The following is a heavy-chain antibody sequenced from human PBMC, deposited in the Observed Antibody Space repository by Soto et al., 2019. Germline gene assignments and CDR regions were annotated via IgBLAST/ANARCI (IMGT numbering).Heavy chain of an antibody. Sequence: SETLSLTCAVSGASITYYYWNWIRQPPGRGLEWIVSFSSTGSTVYNPSLRSRVTISLDTSKNQFSLTLNSVTAADTAVYYCASLDGYIGYWGQGTLVTVSS. CDR1: GASITYYY. CDR3: ASLDGYIGY. V-gene: IGHV4-59*01. J-gene: IGHJ4*02. CDR2: FSSTGST.